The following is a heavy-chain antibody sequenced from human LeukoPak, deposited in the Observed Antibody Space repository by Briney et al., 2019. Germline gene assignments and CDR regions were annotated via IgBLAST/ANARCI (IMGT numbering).Heavy chain of an antibody. D-gene: IGHD6-13*01. V-gene: IGHV5-51*01. CDR1: GYSFTSYW. Sequence: GESLKISCKGSGYSFTSYWIGWVRQMPGKGLEWMGIIYPGDSDTRYSPSFQGQVTISADKSISAAYLQWSSLKASDNAIYYCARHRAAAEGGELDYWGQGTLVTVSS. CDR3: ARHRAAAEGGELDY. J-gene: IGHJ4*02. CDR2: IYPGDSDT.